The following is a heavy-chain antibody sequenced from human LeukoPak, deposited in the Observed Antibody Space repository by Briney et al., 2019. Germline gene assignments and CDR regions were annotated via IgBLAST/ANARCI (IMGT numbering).Heavy chain of an antibody. V-gene: IGHV1-18*01. CDR2: ISAYNGNT. Sequence: ASVKVSCKASGYTFTSYGISWVRQAPGQGLEWMGWISAYNGNTNYAQKLQGRVTMTTDTSTSTAYMELRSLRSDDTAVYYCARDRGIVGATIDAFDIWGQGTMVTVSS. D-gene: IGHD1-26*01. J-gene: IGHJ3*02. CDR3: ARDRGIVGATIDAFDI. CDR1: GYTFTSYG.